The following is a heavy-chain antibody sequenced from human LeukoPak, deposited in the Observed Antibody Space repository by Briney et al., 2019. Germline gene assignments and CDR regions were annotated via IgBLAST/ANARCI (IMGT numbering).Heavy chain of an antibody. D-gene: IGHD3-16*01. CDR3: ARVGGVGYYYYMDV. V-gene: IGHV4-38-2*01. CDR1: GYSISSGYY. CDR2: IYRSGST. Sequence: SETLSLTCAVSGYSISSGYYWGWIRQPPGKGLEWIGSIYRSGSTYYNPSLKSRVTISVDTSKNQFSLKLSSVTAADTAVYYCARVGGVGYYYYMDVWGKGTTVTVSS. J-gene: IGHJ6*03.